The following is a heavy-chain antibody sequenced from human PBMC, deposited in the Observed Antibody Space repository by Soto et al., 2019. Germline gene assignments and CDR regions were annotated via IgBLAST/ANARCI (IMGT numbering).Heavy chain of an antibody. Sequence: SETLSPTCTVSGGSTGSYYWNWIRQPPGKGLEWIGYINDSGSAHYNPSLKSRVTISVDTFKKQFSLKLTSVTAADTAVYYCARGGGYHDYWGQGTTVTVSS. CDR3: ARGGGYHDY. J-gene: IGHJ4*03. CDR1: GGSTGSYY. V-gene: IGHV4-59*01. CDR2: INDSGSA. D-gene: IGHD1-26*01.